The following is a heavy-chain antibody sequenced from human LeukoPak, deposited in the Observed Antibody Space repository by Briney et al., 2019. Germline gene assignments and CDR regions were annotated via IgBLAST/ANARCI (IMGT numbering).Heavy chain of an antibody. V-gene: IGHV1-2*02. D-gene: IGHD2-2*01. CDR1: GYTFTGYY. Sequence: ASVKVSCKASGYTFTGYYMHWVRQAPGQGLEWTGWINPNSGGTNYAQKFQGRVTMTRDTSISTAYMELSRLRSDDTAVYYCASGVVPAAIGWNWFDPWGQGTLVTVSS. J-gene: IGHJ5*02. CDR2: INPNSGGT. CDR3: ASGVVPAAIGWNWFDP.